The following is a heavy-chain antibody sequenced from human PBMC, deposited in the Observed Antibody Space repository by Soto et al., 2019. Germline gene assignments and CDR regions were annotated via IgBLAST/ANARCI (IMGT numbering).Heavy chain of an antibody. J-gene: IGHJ5*02. CDR2: IYYSGST. CDR3: ARHGRRSGYGIPTPKNWFDP. CDR1: GGSISSSSYY. Sequence: KPSETLSLTCTVSGGSISSSSYYWGWIRQPPGKGLEWIGSIYYSGSTYYNPSLKSRVTISVDTSKNQFSLKLSSVTAADTAVYYCARHGRRSGYGIPTPKNWFDPWGQGTLVTVSS. D-gene: IGHD5-18*01. V-gene: IGHV4-39*01.